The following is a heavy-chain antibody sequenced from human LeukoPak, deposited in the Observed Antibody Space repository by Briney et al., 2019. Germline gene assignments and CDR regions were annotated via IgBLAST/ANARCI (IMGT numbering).Heavy chain of an antibody. CDR2: LSYDGSYQ. Sequence: PGGSLRLSCAPSGFNFSTYPMHWVRQAPGRGLEWVALLSYDGSYQYYADSVKGRFTISRDISKNTLYLQMNSLRAEDTALYYCAKRNSNGWYYFDCWGQGTLVTVSS. D-gene: IGHD6-19*01. CDR3: AKRNSNGWYYFDC. CDR1: GFNFSTYP. V-gene: IGHV3-30*18. J-gene: IGHJ4*02.